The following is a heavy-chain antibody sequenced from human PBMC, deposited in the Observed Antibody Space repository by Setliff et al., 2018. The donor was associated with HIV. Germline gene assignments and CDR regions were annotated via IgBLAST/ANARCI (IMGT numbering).Heavy chain of an antibody. J-gene: IGHJ4*02. V-gene: IGHV4-59*10. Sequence: PSETLSLTCAVYGGSFSAYRWSWIRQPPGKGLEWIGRIYTSGSANYNPSLKSRVTISVDTSKNQFSLKLSSVTVADTALYYCGRDEHGFNSNWYGVDWGQGTLVTVSS. CDR1: GGSFSAYR. CDR2: IYTSGSA. D-gene: IGHD6-13*01. CDR3: GRDEHGFNSNWYGVD.